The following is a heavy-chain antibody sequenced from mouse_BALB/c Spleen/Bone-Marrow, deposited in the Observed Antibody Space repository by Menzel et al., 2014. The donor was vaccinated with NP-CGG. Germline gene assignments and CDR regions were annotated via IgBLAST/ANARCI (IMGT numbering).Heavy chain of an antibody. J-gene: IGHJ3*01. CDR1: GFDFSRYW. D-gene: IGHD4-1*01. CDR3: ARNWDVGFAY. V-gene: IGHV4-1*02. Sequence: EVKLMESGGGLVQPGGSLKLSCAASGFDFSRYWMSWVRQAPGKGLEWIGEINPDSSTINYTPSLKDKFIISGDNARNTLYLQMGKVRSEDTALYYCARNWDVGFAYWGQGTLVTVSA. CDR2: INPDSSTI.